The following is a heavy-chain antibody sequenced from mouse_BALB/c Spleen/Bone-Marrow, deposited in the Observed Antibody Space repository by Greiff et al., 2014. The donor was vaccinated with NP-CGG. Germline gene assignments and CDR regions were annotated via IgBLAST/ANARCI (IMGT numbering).Heavy chain of an antibody. CDR2: INPINGGT. D-gene: IGHD1-1*01. Sequence: QVQLQQSGAELVKPGASVKLSCKASGYTFTSYYMYWVRQRPGQGLEWIGEINPINGGTKISEKFKSRATLTVDKSSSTAFMQLSTLTSEDPAVYYCTRSNYGYWYFDVWGAGTTVTVSS. CDR3: TRSNYGYWYFDV. V-gene: IGHV1S81*02. J-gene: IGHJ1*01. CDR1: GYTFTSYY.